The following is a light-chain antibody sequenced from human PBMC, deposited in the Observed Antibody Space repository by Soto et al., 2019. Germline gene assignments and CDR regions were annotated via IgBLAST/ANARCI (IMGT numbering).Light chain of an antibody. Sequence: QSVLTQPPSVSGAAGQRVTISCTGSSSNIGAGYDVHWYQQLPGTAPKLLIYGNSNRPSGVPDRFSGSKSGTSASLAITGLQAEDEADYYCQSYDSSPYYVFGTGTKLTVL. J-gene: IGLJ1*01. CDR3: QSYDSSPYYV. CDR2: GNS. V-gene: IGLV1-40*01. CDR1: SSNIGAGYD.